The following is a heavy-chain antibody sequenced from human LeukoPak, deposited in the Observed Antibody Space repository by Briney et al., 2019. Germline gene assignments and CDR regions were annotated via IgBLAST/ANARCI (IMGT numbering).Heavy chain of an antibody. Sequence: PSETLSLTCTVSGGPISSYYWSWIRQPPGKGLEWIGYIYYSGSTNYNPSLKSRVTISVDTSKNQFSLKLSSVTAADTAVYYCARRRLYATTPYWYFDLWGRGTLVTVSS. CDR3: ARRRLYATTPYWYFDL. CDR2: IYYSGST. CDR1: GGPISSYY. V-gene: IGHV4-59*01. J-gene: IGHJ2*01. D-gene: IGHD2-8*01.